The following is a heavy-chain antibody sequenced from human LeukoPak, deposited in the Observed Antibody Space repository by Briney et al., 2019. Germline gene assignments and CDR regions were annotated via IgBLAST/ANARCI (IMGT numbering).Heavy chain of an antibody. CDR3: AGLRVDIVATAQRRIWYFDL. D-gene: IGHD5-12*01. CDR2: INHSGST. CDR1: GGSFSGYY. Sequence: SETLSLTCAVYGGSFSGYYWSWIRQPPGKGLEWIGEINHSGSTNYNPSLKSQVTISVDTSKNQFSLKLSSVTAADTAVYYCAGLRVDIVATAQRRIWYFDLWGRGTLVTVSS. J-gene: IGHJ2*01. V-gene: IGHV4-34*01.